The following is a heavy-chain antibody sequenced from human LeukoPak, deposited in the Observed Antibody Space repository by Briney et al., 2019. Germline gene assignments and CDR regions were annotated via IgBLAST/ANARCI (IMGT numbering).Heavy chain of an antibody. CDR1: GFTFRSHW. J-gene: IGHJ6*02. CDR3: AGERVEPAAIRGYYYYGMDV. V-gene: IGHV3-7*01. Sequence: GGSLRLSCEGSGFTFRSHWMSWVRQAPGKGLEWVANIHQYGGEKYYVDSVRGRFSISRDNAKNTLYLQMNSLRAEDTAVYYCAGERVEPAAIRGYYYYGMDVWGQGTTVTVPS. D-gene: IGHD2-2*02. CDR2: IHQYGGEK.